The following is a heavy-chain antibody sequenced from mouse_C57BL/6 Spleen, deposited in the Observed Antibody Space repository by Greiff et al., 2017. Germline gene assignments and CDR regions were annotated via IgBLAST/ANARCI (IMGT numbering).Heavy chain of an antibody. CDR3: AREIYYYGSREKNAMDY. CDR1: GYTFTRYW. V-gene: IGHV1-69*01. CDR2: IDPSDSYT. D-gene: IGHD1-1*01. Sequence: QVQLQQPGAELVMPGASVKLSCKASGYTFTRYWMHWVKQRPGHGLEWIGEIDPSDSYTNYNQKFKGKSTLTVDKSSSTADMQLSSLTSEDSAVYYCAREIYYYGSREKNAMDYWGQGTSVTVSS. J-gene: IGHJ4*01.